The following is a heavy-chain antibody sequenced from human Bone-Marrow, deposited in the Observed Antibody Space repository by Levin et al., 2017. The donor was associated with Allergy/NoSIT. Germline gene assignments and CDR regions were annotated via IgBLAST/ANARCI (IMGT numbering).Heavy chain of an antibody. CDR2: IEGDPDGWTR. Sequence: LSLTCAVSGLTFSKAWMSWFRQAPGTGLAWVGRIEGDPDGWTRHSAEPVKGRFIISRDESPNMLYLPMNSLKTEDTAVDYCTTLPGITAFGVVIDYWGQGNLVTVSS. CDR1: GLTFSKAW. D-gene: IGHD3-3*01. CDR3: TTLPGITAFGVVIDY. V-gene: IGHV3-15*04. J-gene: IGHJ4*02.